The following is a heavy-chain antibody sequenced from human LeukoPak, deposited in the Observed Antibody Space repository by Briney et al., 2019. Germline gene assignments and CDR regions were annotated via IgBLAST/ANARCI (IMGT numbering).Heavy chain of an antibody. Sequence: SETLSLTCDVSGTSISINYWSWIRQPAGKGLEWIGRFDTDGTTNSNPSLKSRVTLSMDMSRNQFSLRLTSVTAADTAVYYCARDQYFDFWSSNATPYYFDYWGQGSLVTVSS. CDR3: ARDQYFDFWSSNATPYYFDY. V-gene: IGHV4-4*07. CDR2: FDTDGTT. J-gene: IGHJ4*02. D-gene: IGHD3-3*01. CDR1: GTSISINY.